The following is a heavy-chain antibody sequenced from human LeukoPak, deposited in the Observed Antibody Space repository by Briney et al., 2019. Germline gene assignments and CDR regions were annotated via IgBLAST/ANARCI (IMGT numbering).Heavy chain of an antibody. Sequence: GGSLRLSCAASGFTFSDYYMSWILQAPGKGLEWVSVIYSGGSTYYADSVKGRFTISRDNSKNTLYLQMNSLRAEDTAVYYCATAVPGSYSFDYWGQGTLVTVSS. J-gene: IGHJ4*02. CDR2: IYSGGST. V-gene: IGHV3-53*01. CDR1: GFTFSDYY. CDR3: ATAVPGSYSFDY. D-gene: IGHD6-19*01.